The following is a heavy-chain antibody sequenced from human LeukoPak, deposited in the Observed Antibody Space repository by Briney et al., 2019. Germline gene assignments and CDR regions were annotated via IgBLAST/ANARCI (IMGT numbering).Heavy chain of an antibody. Sequence: MSWVRQXPGKGLEWVSAISGSGGSTYYADSVEGRFTISRDNSKNTLYLQMNSLRAEDTAVYYCANLGIAVANWFDPWGQGTLVTVSS. CDR3: ANLGIAVANWFDP. CDR2: ISGSGGST. J-gene: IGHJ5*02. V-gene: IGHV3-23*01. D-gene: IGHD6-19*01.